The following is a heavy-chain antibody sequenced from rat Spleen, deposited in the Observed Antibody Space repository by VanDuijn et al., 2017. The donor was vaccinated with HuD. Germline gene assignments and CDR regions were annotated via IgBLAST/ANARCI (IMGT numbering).Heavy chain of an antibody. CDR3: ARRGRPSYFDY. Sequence: EVQVLESGGGLVQPGNSLKLSCATSGFTFSTAWMYWYRQFPEKRLEWVARIKAKSNNYATDYTESVKGRFTISRDDSRSSIYLQMNSLRSEDTATYYCARRGRPSYFDYWGQGVMVTVSS. CDR1: GFTFSTAW. CDR2: IKAKSNNYAT. V-gene: IGHV6-6*01. J-gene: IGHJ2*01. D-gene: IGHD4-1*01.